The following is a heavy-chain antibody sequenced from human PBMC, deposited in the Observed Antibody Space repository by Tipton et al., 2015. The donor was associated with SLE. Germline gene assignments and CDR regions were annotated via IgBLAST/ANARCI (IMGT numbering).Heavy chain of an antibody. Sequence: SLRLSCAASGFTFSSYWMNWVRQAPGKGLEWVSSISSSSSYIYYADSVKGRFTISRDNAKNSLYLQMNSLRAEDTAVYYCARLSGSYYNLLDIWGQGTMVTVSS. CDR1: GFTFSSYW. V-gene: IGHV3-21*01. J-gene: IGHJ3*02. CDR2: ISSSSSYI. D-gene: IGHD3-10*01. CDR3: ARLSGSYYNLLDI.